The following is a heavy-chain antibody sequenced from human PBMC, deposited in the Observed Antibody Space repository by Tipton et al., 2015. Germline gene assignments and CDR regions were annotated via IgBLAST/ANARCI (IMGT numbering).Heavy chain of an antibody. Sequence: SLRLSCAASGFTFSSYAMHWVRQAPGKGLEWVAVIWFDGSDKYYADSVKGRFSISRDSSKSTVYLQMNSLRADDTALYYCAKNWTSDYWGQGTLVTVSS. CDR1: GFTFSSYA. CDR3: AKNWTSDY. D-gene: IGHD1-1*01. J-gene: IGHJ4*02. V-gene: IGHV3-33*06. CDR2: IWFDGSDK.